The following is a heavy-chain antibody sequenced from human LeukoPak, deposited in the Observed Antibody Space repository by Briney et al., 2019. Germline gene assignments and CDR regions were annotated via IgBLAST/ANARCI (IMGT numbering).Heavy chain of an antibody. CDR1: GGSFSGYY. V-gene: IGHV4-34*01. D-gene: IGHD3-10*01. Sequence: ETLSLTCAVYGGSFSGYYWSWIRQPPGKGLEWIGEINHSGSTNYNPSLKSRVTISVDTSKNQFSLKLSSVTAADTAVYYCARCYYGSGSYNYYYYYMDVWGKGTTVTVSS. J-gene: IGHJ6*03. CDR3: ARCYYGSGSYNYYYYYMDV. CDR2: INHSGST.